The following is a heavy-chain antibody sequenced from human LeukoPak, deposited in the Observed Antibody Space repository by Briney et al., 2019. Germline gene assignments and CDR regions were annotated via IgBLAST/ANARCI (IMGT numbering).Heavy chain of an antibody. J-gene: IGHJ5*02. V-gene: IGHV3-33*01. CDR3: AGEARLQPFGP. D-gene: IGHD6-13*01. Sequence: GGSLRLSCAASGFTFSSYGMHWVRQAPGKGLEWVAAIWYDGSNKYYADSVKGRFTISRDNSKNTLYLQMNSLRAEDTAVYYCAGEARLQPFGPWGQGTLVTVSS. CDR2: IWYDGSNK. CDR1: GFTFSSYG.